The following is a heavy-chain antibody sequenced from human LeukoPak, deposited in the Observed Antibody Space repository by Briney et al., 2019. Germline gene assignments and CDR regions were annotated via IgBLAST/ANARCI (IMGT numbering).Heavy chain of an antibody. CDR2: IIPIFGTA. V-gene: IGHV1-69*05. J-gene: IGHJ5*02. CDR1: GGTFSSYA. Sequence: ASVKVSCKASGGTFSSYAISWVRQAPGQGLEWMGGIIPIFGTANYAQKFQGRVTITTDESTSTAYMELSSLRSEDTAVYYCARTRGLLSRREDTGWFDPRGQGTLVTVSS. D-gene: IGHD2/OR15-2a*01. CDR3: ARTRGLLSRREDTGWFDP.